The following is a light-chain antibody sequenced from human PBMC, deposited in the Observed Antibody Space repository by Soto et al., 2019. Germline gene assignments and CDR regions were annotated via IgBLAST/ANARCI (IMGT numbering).Light chain of an antibody. CDR3: QQRSNWPPLT. Sequence: EIVLTQSPATLSLSPGERATLSCRASQSVSSYLAWYQQKPGQAPRLLIYDASNRATGIPARFSGSGSGTDFKLTISSLEPEDCAVYYCQQRSNWPPLTFGGGTKVEIK. V-gene: IGKV3-11*01. J-gene: IGKJ4*01. CDR1: QSVSSY. CDR2: DAS.